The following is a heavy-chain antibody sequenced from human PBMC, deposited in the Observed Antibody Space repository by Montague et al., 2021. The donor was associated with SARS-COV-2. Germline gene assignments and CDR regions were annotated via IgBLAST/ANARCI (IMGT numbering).Heavy chain of an antibody. J-gene: IGHJ6*02. CDR2: VNQSGST. V-gene: IGHV4-34*01. CDR3: ACGEITTRGLIYYYGMDV. D-gene: IGHD4-11*01. CDR1: GGSFSGYY. Sequence: SETLSLTCAVYGGSFSGYYWSWIRQPPEKGLEWIGEVNQSGSTNYNPSLKSRVTISVDTSKNQFSLKLSSVTAADTAVYYCACGEITTRGLIYYYGMDVWGQGTTVTVSS.